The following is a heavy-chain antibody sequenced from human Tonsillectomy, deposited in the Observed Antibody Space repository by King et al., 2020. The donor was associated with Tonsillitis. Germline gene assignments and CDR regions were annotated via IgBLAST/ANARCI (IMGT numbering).Heavy chain of an antibody. D-gene: IGHD3-22*01. J-gene: IGHJ3*02. Sequence: QVQLVESGGGLVKPGGSLRLSCAASGFTFSDYYMSWIRQAPGKGLEWVFADSVRGRFTISRDNAKNSLYLQMNSLRAEDTAVYYCARGGEDYYDSSEAEAFDIWGQGTMVTVS. V-gene: IGHV3-11*01. CDR1: GFTFSDYY. CDR3: ARGGEDYYDSSEAEAFDI.